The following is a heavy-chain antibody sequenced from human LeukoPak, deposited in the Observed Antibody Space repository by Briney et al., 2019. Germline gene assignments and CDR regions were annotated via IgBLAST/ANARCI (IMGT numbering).Heavy chain of an antibody. J-gene: IGHJ4*02. CDR2: IYTSGST. CDR1: GGSISSGSYY. CDR3: ARRGGIAVAGTSF. Sequence: SETLSLTCTVSGGSISSGSYYWSWIRQPAGKGLEWIGRIYTSGSTNYNPSLKSRVTISVDTSKNQFSLKLSSVTAADTAVYYCARRGGIAVAGTSFWGQGTLVTVSS. V-gene: IGHV4-61*02. D-gene: IGHD6-19*01.